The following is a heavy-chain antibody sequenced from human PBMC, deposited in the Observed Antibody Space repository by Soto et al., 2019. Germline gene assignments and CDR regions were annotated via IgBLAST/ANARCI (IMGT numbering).Heavy chain of an antibody. V-gene: IGHV1-18*01. CDR1: GGTFSIYA. CDR2: INAHNGNT. J-gene: IGHJ6*02. Sequence: GASVKVSCKASGGTFSIYAISWVRQAPGQGLEWLGWINAHNGNTNYAQNLQGRVIMTADTSTSTAYMELRSLRSDDTAIYYCTRECSAAYYYYGMDAWGQGTTVTGSS. D-gene: IGHD3-9*01. CDR3: TRECSAAYYYYGMDA.